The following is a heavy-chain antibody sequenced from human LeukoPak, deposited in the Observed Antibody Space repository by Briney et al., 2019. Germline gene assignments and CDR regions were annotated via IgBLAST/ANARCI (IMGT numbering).Heavy chain of an antibody. CDR1: GFTFSSYS. D-gene: IGHD4-23*01. J-gene: IGHJ4*02. CDR2: ISSSSSYI. Sequence: NTGGSLRLSCAASGFTFSSYSMNWVRQAPGKGLERVSSISSSSSYIYYADSVKGRFTISRDNAKNSLYLQMNSLRAEDTAVYYYARGRCLRWPIADSGGQGTLGPFS. CDR3: ARGRCLRWPIADS. V-gene: IGHV3-21*01.